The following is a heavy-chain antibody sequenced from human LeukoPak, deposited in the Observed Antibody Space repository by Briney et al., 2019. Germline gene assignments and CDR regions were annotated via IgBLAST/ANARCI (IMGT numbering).Heavy chain of an antibody. J-gene: IGHJ4*02. V-gene: IGHV4-34*01. CDR2: INHSGST. Sequence: PSETLSLTCAVYGGSFSGYYWSWIRQPPGKGLEWIGEINHSGSTNYNPSLKSRVTISVDTSKNQFPLKVSSVTAADTGAYYCARAPEFSSGWLLDCWGQGSLLTVSS. D-gene: IGHD6-19*01. CDR3: ARAPEFSSGWLLDC. CDR1: GGSFSGYY.